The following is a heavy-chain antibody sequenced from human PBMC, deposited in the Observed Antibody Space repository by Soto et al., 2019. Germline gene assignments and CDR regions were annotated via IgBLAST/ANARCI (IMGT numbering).Heavy chain of an antibody. CDR2: IVVGSGNT. Sequence: QMQLVQSGPEVKKPGISVKVSCKASGFTFTSSAVQWVRQARGQRLEWIGWIVVGSGNTNYAQKIQERVTITRDMATRTAYMELSRLRPEDTAVYYCAAVKLLWFGELLPYCYYGMDVWGQGTTVTVSS. CDR3: AAVKLLWFGELLPYCYYGMDV. V-gene: IGHV1-58*01. D-gene: IGHD3-10*01. CDR1: GFTFTSSA. J-gene: IGHJ6*02.